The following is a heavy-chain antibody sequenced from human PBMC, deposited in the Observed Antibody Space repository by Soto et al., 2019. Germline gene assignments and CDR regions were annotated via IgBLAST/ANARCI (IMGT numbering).Heavy chain of an antibody. CDR2: IYVGDSET. V-gene: IGHV5-51*01. J-gene: IGHJ5*02. CDR3: ARLGYTSTYIRGWLDP. CDR1: GNSFTNYW. Sequence: PGESLKISCKGSGNSFTNYWIGWVRQMPGKGLEWMGIIYVGDSETTYSPSFQGQVTISADKSSSTAYLHWRSLKASDTAMYYCARLGYTSTYIRGWLDPWGQGTLVTVSS. D-gene: IGHD6-13*01.